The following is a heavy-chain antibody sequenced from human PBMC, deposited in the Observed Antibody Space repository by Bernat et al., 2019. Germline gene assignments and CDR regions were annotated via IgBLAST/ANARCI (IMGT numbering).Heavy chain of an antibody. CDR1: GFTFKNYG. CDR3: ARVAAAAGTKYYYYYGMDV. J-gene: IGHJ6*02. V-gene: IGHV3-30*19. Sequence: QVQLVESWGGVVQSGRSLRLSCAGSGFTFKNYGMHWVRQAPGKGLEWVAVISYDGSNKYYADSVKGRFTISRDNSKNTLYLQMNSLRAEDTAVYYCARVAAAAGTKYYYYYGMDVWGQGTTVTVSS. D-gene: IGHD6-13*01. CDR2: ISYDGSNK.